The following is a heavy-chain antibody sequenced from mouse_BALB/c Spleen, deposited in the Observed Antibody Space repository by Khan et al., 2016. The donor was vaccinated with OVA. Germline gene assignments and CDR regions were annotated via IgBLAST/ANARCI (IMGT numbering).Heavy chain of an antibody. V-gene: IGHV3-2*02. J-gene: IGHJ2*01. CDR2: ISYSGVT. CDR3: ARGNYYGYYFDY. D-gene: IGHD1-1*01. Sequence: EVQLQESGPGLVTPSQSLSLTCTVTGYSITSGYAWNWLRQFPGNKLEWMGYISYSGVTSYTPSIKSRISINRDPSKNQFFLQLNSVTTEDTATYYCARGNYYGYYFDYWGQGTTLTVSS. CDR1: GYSITSGYA.